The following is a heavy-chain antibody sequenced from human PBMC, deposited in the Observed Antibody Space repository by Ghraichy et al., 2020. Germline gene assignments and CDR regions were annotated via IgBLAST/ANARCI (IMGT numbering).Heavy chain of an antibody. Sequence: LSLTCAASGFTFSSYAMSWVRQAPGKGLEWVSAISGSGGSTYYADSVKGRFTISRDNSKNTLYLQMNSLRAEDTAVYYCAKAGGLHYDFWSGYYKGVGYYYYGMDVWGQGTTVTVSS. CDR2: ISGSGGST. CDR3: AKAGGLHYDFWSGYYKGVGYYYYGMDV. J-gene: IGHJ6*02. CDR1: GFTFSSYA. V-gene: IGHV3-23*01. D-gene: IGHD3-3*01.